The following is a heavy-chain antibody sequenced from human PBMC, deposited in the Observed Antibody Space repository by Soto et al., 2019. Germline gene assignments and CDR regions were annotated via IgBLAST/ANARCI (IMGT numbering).Heavy chain of an antibody. D-gene: IGHD5-18*01. CDR2: IYYSGST. CDR3: AGLNRYSYGYDAFDI. V-gene: IGHV4-59*01. J-gene: IGHJ3*02. Sequence: PSETLSLTCTVSGGSISSYYWSWIRQPPGKGLEWIGYIYYSGSTNYNPSLKSRVTISVDTSKNQFSLKLSSVTAADTAVYYCAGLNRYSYGYDAFDIWGQGTMVTVSS. CDR1: GGSISSYY.